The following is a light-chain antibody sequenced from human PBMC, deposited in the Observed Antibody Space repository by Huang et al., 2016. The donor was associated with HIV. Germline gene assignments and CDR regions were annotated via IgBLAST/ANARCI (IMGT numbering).Light chain of an antibody. CDR2: GAS. V-gene: IGKV3-20*01. Sequence: EIVLTQSPGTLSSSPGERATLSCRASQSVSNSNLAWYQQKPGQAPRILIYGASNRATGIPDRFSGSGSGTDFTLTISRLEAEDFAMYYCQQYDSSPLTFGGGTKVEIK. CDR1: QSVSNSN. CDR3: QQYDSSPLT. J-gene: IGKJ4*01.